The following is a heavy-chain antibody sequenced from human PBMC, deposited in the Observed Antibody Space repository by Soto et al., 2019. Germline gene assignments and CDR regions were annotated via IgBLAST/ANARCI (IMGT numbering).Heavy chain of an antibody. CDR1: GYSFTNND. Sequence: ASVKVSCKASGYSFTNNDVSWVRQAAGQGLEWMGWMNPGSGDTGYAQKFQGRVTMTRDIPIATAYMELSSLRSDDTAIYYCARMATFGSLNWFDPWGQGTLVTVSS. J-gene: IGHJ5*02. CDR2: MNPGSGDT. CDR3: ARMATFGSLNWFDP. V-gene: IGHV1-8*01. D-gene: IGHD3-16*01.